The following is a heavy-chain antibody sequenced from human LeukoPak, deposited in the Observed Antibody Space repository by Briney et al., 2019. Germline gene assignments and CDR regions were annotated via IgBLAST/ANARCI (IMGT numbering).Heavy chain of an antibody. V-gene: IGHV3-48*03. CDR2: ISSSGSTI. D-gene: IGHD3-16*02. CDR1: GFTFSSYE. Sequence: GRSLRLSCAASGFTFSSYEMNWVRQAPGKGLEWVSYISSSGSTIYYADSVKGRFTISRDNAKNSLYLQMNSLRAEDTAVYYCARDLNDYVWGSYRYTLYYGMDVWGKGTTVTVSS. J-gene: IGHJ6*04. CDR3: ARDLNDYVWGSYRYTLYYGMDV.